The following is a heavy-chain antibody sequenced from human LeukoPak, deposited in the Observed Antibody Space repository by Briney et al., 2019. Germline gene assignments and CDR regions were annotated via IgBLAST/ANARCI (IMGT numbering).Heavy chain of an antibody. D-gene: IGHD3-22*01. CDR2: IYYSGST. Sequence: SETLSLTCTVSGGSISSYYWSWIRQPPGKGLEWIGYIYYSGSTNYNPSLKSRVTISVDRSKNQFSLKLSSVTAADTAVYYCARGGDSSASSLGYWGQGTLVTVSS. V-gene: IGHV4-59*12. CDR1: GGSISSYY. J-gene: IGHJ4*02. CDR3: ARGGDSSASSLGY.